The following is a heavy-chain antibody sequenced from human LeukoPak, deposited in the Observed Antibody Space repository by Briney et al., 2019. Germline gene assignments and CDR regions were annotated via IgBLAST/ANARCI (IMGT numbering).Heavy chain of an antibody. CDR2: IKQDESEK. CDR1: GFTFSNYW. V-gene: IGHV3-7*03. Sequence: GGSLRLSCVASGFTFSNYWMSWVRQAPGKGLEWVANIKQDESEKWYVDSVKGRFTIPRDNAEKSLYLQINSLRGEDRAVYYCARGNDYGDYVGIYFDSWGQGTLVTVSS. J-gene: IGHJ4*02. CDR3: ARGNDYGDYVGIYFDS. D-gene: IGHD4-17*01.